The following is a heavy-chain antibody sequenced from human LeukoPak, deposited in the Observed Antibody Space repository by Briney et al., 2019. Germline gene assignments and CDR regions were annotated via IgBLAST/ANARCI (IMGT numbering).Heavy chain of an antibody. Sequence: SGPTLVKPTQTLTLTCSFSGFSLSTNGVGVGWVRQPPGQALEWLAFIYWDDDKRYNPSLKSRLTIIKDTSRNQVVVTMTNMDPVDTATYYCAHRRSYYGNWNAGYFDYWAREPWSPSPQ. V-gene: IGHV2-5*02. CDR2: IYWDDDK. J-gene: IGHJ4*02. CDR1: GFSLSTNGVG. D-gene: IGHD1-1*01. CDR3: AHRRSYYGNWNAGYFDY.